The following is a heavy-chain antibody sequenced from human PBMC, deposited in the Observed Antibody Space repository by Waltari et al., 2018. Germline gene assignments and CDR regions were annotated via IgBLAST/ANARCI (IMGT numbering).Heavy chain of an antibody. CDR2: INHSGST. CDR3: ARGLGYYDSSGYRPFDY. V-gene: IGHV4-34*01. J-gene: IGHJ4*02. CDR1: GGSFSGSY. D-gene: IGHD3-22*01. Sequence: QVQLQQWGAGLLKPSETLSLTCAVYGGSFSGSYWSWIRQPPGKGLEWIGEINHSGSTNYNPSLKSRVTISVDTSKNQFSLKLSSVTAADTAVYYCARGLGYYDSSGYRPFDYWGQGTLVTVSS.